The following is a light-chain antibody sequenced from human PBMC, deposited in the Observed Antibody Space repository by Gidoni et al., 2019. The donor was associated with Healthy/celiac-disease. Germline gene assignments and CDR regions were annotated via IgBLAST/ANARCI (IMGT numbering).Light chain of an antibody. V-gene: IGKV1-33*01. J-gene: IGKJ4*01. CDR2: DAS. Sequence: DIQMTQSPSSLSASVGDRVTITCQASQDISNSLNWYQQKPGKAPKLLIYDASNLETGVPSRFSGSGSGTDFTFTIRSMQPEDIATYYCQQYDNLPPKLTFGGGTKVEIK. CDR3: QQYDNLPPKLT. CDR1: QDISNS.